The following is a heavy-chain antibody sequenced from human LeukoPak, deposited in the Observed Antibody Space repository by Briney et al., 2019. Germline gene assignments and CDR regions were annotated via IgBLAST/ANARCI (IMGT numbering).Heavy chain of an antibody. CDR3: ASGRTDIVVVPATLRNYYFDY. J-gene: IGHJ4*02. CDR2: IIPMFGAA. D-gene: IGHD2-2*01. CDR1: GGTFSSYD. Sequence: SVKVSCKASGGTFSSYDISWVRQAPGQGLEWMGGIIPMFGAAIYAQKFQGRVTITADKSTSTAYMELSSLRSEDTAVYYCASGRTDIVVVPATLRNYYFDYWGQGTLVTVSS. V-gene: IGHV1-69*06.